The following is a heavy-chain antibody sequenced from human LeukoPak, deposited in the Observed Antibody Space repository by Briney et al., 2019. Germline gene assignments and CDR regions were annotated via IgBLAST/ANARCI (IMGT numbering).Heavy chain of an antibody. CDR3: ASYGSGSYYNLY. CDR1: GGTFSSYA. V-gene: IGHV1-69*05. Sequence: GSSVKVSCKASGGTFSSYAISWVRQAPGQGLEWMGGIIPIFGTANYAQKFQGRVTITTDESTSTAYMELSSLRSEDTAVYYCASYGSGSYYNLYWGQGTLVTVPS. D-gene: IGHD3-10*01. J-gene: IGHJ4*02. CDR2: IIPIFGTA.